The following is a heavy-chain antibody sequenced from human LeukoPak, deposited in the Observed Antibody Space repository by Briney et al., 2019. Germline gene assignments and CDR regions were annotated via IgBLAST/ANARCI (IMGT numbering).Heavy chain of an antibody. Sequence: PGGSLRLSCAASGFTVSNTYMSWVRPAPGKGLEWASVIYSGGSTYYADSVKGRFHISRDNSKNTLYLQVNSLRADDTAVYYCAREEQVMAGTLDYWGQGTLVTVSS. J-gene: IGHJ4*02. CDR2: IYSGGST. D-gene: IGHD1-14*01. CDR1: GFTVSNTY. V-gene: IGHV3-53*01. CDR3: AREEQVMAGTLDY.